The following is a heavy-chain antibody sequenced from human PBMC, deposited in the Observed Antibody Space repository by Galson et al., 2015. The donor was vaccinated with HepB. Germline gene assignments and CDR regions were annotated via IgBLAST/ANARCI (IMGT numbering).Heavy chain of an antibody. J-gene: IGHJ4*02. V-gene: IGHV3-48*02. D-gene: IGHD3-22*01. Sequence: SLRLSCAASGFTFRTYSMNWVRQAPGKGLQWVSYISGSGGTEYYADSVQGRFTISRDNAKNSPFLQMNSLRDEDTAVYYCARDRRRLDYYDSSGYPFDYWGQGTLVTVSS. CDR1: GFTFRTYS. CDR2: ISGSGGTE. CDR3: ARDRRRLDYYDSSGYPFDY.